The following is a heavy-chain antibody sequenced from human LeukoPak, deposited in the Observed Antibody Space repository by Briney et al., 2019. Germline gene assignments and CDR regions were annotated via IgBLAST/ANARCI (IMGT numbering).Heavy chain of an antibody. Sequence: GGSLRLSRAASGFTFRSYEMDWVRQAPGKGREWLAYLSSSGSAFSYADSVKGRFTIARDNAKNSVYLEMNSLRADDTAVYYCARSARLMKGVVEVTALDDWGQGALVTVSS. CDR3: ARSARLMKGVVEVTALDD. D-gene: IGHD3-3*01. V-gene: IGHV3-48*03. J-gene: IGHJ4*02. CDR2: LSSSGSAF. CDR1: GFTFRSYE.